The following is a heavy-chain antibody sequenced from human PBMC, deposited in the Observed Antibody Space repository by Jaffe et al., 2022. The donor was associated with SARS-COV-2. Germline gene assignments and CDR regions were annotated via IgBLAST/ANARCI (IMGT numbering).Heavy chain of an antibody. CDR2: IKQDGSEK. V-gene: IGHV3-7*01. CDR1: GFTFSKYW. J-gene: IGHJ5*02. CDR3: ATGLCTSTDCYGNYFDP. Sequence: EVQLVESGGGLVQPGGSLRLSCAGSGFTFSKYWMNWVRQAPGKGLEWVANIKQDGSEKYYVDAVKGRFSISRDNAKNSVSLEMNNLRAEDTALYYCATGLCTSTDCYGNYFDPWGRGTLVTVAS. D-gene: IGHD2-2*01.